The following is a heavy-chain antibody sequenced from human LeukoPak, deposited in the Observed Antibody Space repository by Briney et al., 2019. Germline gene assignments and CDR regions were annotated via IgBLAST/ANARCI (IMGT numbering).Heavy chain of an antibody. CDR2: NSGSGGST. V-gene: IGHV3-23*01. CDR3: AKFYAVLRAYNWFDP. Sequence: GRSLRLSCAASGFTFSSYAMIWVRQAPGKGLEEVSANSGSGGSTYYAESVKGRFTISRDNSKNTLYLQMNSLRAEDTAVYYCAKFYAVLRAYNWFDPWGQGTLVTVSS. D-gene: IGHD4/OR15-4a*01. J-gene: IGHJ5*02. CDR1: GFTFSSYA.